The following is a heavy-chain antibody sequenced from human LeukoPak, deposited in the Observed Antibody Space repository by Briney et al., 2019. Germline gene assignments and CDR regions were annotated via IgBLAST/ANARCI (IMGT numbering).Heavy chain of an antibody. V-gene: IGHV4-59*01. CDR3: ARTHGGTYTEGYFFDY. D-gene: IGHD1-26*01. CDR2: VHYSGST. CDR1: GDSISTYY. J-gene: IGHJ4*02. Sequence: SETLSLTCSVSGDSISTYYWSWIRQPPGKGLEWIGYVHYSGSTNSNPSLKSRVTISVDTSKNQFSLKLRSVTAADTAVYYCARTHGGTYTEGYFFDYWGQGTLVTVSS.